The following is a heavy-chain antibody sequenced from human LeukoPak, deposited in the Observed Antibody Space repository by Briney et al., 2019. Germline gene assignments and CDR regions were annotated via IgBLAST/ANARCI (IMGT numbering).Heavy chain of an antibody. V-gene: IGHV3-74*01. CDR1: GFTFSSYW. D-gene: IGHD2-15*01. Sequence: GGSLRLSCAASGFTFSSYWMHWVRQAPGKGLVWVSRINSDGSSTSYADSVKGRFTISRDNAKNTLYLQMNSLRAEDTAVYYCARALGYCSGGSCYEPYYYYYYMDVWGKGTTVTVSS. J-gene: IGHJ6*03. CDR3: ARALGYCSGGSCYEPYYYYYYMDV. CDR2: INSDGSST.